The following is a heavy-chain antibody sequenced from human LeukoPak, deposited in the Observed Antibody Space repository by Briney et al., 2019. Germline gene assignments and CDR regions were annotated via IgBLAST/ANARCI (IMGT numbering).Heavy chain of an antibody. CDR2: ISGSDT. D-gene: IGHD2/OR15-2a*01. Sequence: GGSLRLSCVAPGFSLANLALSWVCQAPGKGLEWVSGISGSDTFYADFVKGRFTISRDNSKNTLYLEMNRLRVEDTAIYYCATFYETNIDYWGQGTLVTVSS. V-gene: IGHV3-23*01. CDR3: ATFYETNIDY. CDR1: GFSLANLA. J-gene: IGHJ4*02.